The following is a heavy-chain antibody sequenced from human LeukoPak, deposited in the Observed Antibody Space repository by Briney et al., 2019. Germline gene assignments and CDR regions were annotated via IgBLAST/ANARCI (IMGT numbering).Heavy chain of an antibody. D-gene: IGHD1-26*01. V-gene: IGHV4-4*07. CDR2: IYTSGST. CDR3: ARDHDSGSYPAVVSNWFDP. J-gene: IGHJ5*02. CDR1: GGSISSYY. Sequence: SETLSLTCTVSGGSISSYYWSWIRQPAGKGLEWIGRIYTSGSTNYNPSLESRVTMSVDTSKNQFSLKLSSVTAADTAVYYCARDHDSGSYPAVVSNWFDPWGQGTLVTVSS.